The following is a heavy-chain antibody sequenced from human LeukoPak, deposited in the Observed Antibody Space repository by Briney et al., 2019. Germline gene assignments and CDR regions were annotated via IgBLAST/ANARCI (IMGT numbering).Heavy chain of an antibody. CDR1: GFTFSSYG. CDR2: IWYDGSKK. Sequence: GGSLRLSCAASGFTFSSYGMFCVRQAPGTGLEWVAIIWYDGSKKYYADSVKGRFTISRDDSKNTLYLQMSSLRVEDTAVYYCARDVGHYASGTSYFDYWGRGTQVTVSS. D-gene: IGHD3-10*01. V-gene: IGHV3-33*01. CDR3: ARDVGHYASGTSYFDY. J-gene: IGHJ4*02.